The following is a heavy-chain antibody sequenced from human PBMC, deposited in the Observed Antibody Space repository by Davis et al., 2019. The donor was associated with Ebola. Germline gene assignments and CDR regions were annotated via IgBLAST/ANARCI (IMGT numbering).Heavy chain of an antibody. CDR1: GFTFSDYW. Sequence: HTGGSLRLSCAASGFTFSDYWMHWVRQAPGKGLVWVSRINSDGSSTNYADSVKGRFTISRDNAKNTLYLQMNSLRAEDTAMYYCTRGGARVVAAPDNWFDPWGQGTLVTVSS. CDR3: TRGGARVVAAPDNWFDP. V-gene: IGHV3-74*01. CDR2: INSDGSST. D-gene: IGHD2-15*01. J-gene: IGHJ5*02.